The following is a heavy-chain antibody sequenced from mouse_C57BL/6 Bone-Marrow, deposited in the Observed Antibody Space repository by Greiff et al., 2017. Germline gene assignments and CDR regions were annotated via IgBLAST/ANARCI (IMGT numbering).Heavy chain of an antibody. V-gene: IGHV1-19*01. J-gene: IGHJ3*01. CDR2: INPYNGGT. CDR1: GYTFTDYY. D-gene: IGHD2-3*01. CDR3: ARSRDGYYETDAFAY. Sequence: EVQLQQSGPVLVKPGASVKMSCKASGYTFTDYYMNWVKQSHGKSLEWIGVINPYNGGTSYNQKFKGKATLTVDKSSSTAYMELNSLTSEDSAVYYCARSRDGYYETDAFAYWGQGTLVTVSA.